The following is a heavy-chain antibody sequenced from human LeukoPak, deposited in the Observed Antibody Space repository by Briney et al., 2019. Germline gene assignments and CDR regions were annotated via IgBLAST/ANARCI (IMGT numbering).Heavy chain of an antibody. Sequence: AGGSLRLSCAASGFTFSCYRMNWVRQAPGKGLEWVSSISSGSSYISYADSMKGRFTISRDNAKNSLYLQMNSLGAEDTAVYYCARDAADLAVAFDYWGQGTLVTVSS. CDR2: ISSGSSYI. V-gene: IGHV3-21*01. CDR3: ARDAADLAVAFDY. D-gene: IGHD6-19*01. CDR1: GFTFSCYR. J-gene: IGHJ4*02.